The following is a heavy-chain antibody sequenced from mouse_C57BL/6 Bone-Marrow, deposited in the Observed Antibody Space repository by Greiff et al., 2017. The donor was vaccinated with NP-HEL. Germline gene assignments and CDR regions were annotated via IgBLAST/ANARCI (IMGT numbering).Heavy chain of an antibody. V-gene: IGHV5-6*02. CDR3: ARHGKGYAMDY. CDR1: GFTFSSFG. CDR2: ISSGGSYT. Sequence: EVMLVESGGALVKPGGSLKLSCAASGFTFSSFGLSWVRQTPDKRLGWVPTISSGGSYTYYPDSVKGRFTISRDNAKNTLYLQMSSLKSEDTAMYYCARHGKGYAMDYWGQGTSVTVSS. J-gene: IGHJ4*01.